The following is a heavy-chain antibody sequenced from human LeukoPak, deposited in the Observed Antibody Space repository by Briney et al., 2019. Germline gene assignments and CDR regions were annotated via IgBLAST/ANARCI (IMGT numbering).Heavy chain of an antibody. V-gene: IGHV3-30*04. D-gene: IGHD5-18*01. CDR2: ISYDGSDK. Sequence: GGSLRLSCAASGFTFSSYAMHWVRQAPGKGLEWVAVISYDGSDKYYADSVKGRFTISRDNSKNTLYLQMNSLRAEDTAVYYCASRGYSYGLGYFDYWGQGTLVTVSS. CDR3: ASRGYSYGLGYFDY. CDR1: GFTFSSYA. J-gene: IGHJ4*02.